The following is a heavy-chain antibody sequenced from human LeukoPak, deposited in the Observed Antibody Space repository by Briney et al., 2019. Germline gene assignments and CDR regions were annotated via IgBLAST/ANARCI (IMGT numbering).Heavy chain of an antibody. CDR1: GFTFSSYA. CDR2: ISWNSGSI. Sequence: GGSLRLSCAASGFTFSSYAMSWVRQAPGKGLEWVSGISWNSGSIGYADSVKGRFTISRDNAKNSLYLQMNSLRAEDTALYYCAIGGKYCSGGSCYEYFQHWGQGTLVTVSS. J-gene: IGHJ1*01. V-gene: IGHV3-9*01. CDR3: AIGGKYCSGGSCYEYFQH. D-gene: IGHD2-15*01.